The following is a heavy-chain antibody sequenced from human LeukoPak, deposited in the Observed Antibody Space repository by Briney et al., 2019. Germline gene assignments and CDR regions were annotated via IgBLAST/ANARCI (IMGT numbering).Heavy chain of an antibody. CDR1: GFTFSSYL. CDR2: IKQDGSEK. D-gene: IGHD3-10*01. CDR3: AREHANYYGSGDAFDI. V-gene: IGHV3-7*01. Sequence: GGSLRLSCAASGFTFSSYLMSWVRQAPGKGLEWVANIKQDGSEKYYVDSVKGRFTISRDNAKNSLYLQMNSLRAEDTAVYYCAREHANYYGSGDAFDIWGQGTMVTVSS. J-gene: IGHJ3*02.